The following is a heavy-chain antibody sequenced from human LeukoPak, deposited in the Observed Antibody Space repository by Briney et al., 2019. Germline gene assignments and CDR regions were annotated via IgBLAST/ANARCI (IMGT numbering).Heavy chain of an antibody. V-gene: IGHV4-59*11. D-gene: IGHD6-6*01. CDR3: ARGLAARSDYYYYYYMDV. CDR2: IYYSGST. J-gene: IGHJ6*03. Sequence: SETLSLTCTVSGGSISSHYWSWLRQPPGKGLEWIGYIYYSGSTNYNPSLKSRVTISVDTSKNQFSLKLSSVTAADTAVYYCARGLAARSDYYYYYYMDVWGKGTTVTVSS. CDR1: GGSISSHY.